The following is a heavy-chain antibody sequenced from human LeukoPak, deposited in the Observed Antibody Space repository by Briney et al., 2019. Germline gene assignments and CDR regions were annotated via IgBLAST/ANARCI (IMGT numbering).Heavy chain of an antibody. J-gene: IGHJ4*02. CDR2: INHSGST. CDR1: GGSFSGYY. Sequence: SETLSLTCAVYGGSFSGYYWSWIRQPPGKGLEWIGEINHSGSTNYNPSLTSRVTISVDTSKNQFSLKLSSVTAADTAVYYCARGLMWAAAGFDYWGQGILVTVSS. V-gene: IGHV4-34*01. D-gene: IGHD6-13*01. CDR3: ARGLMWAAAGFDY.